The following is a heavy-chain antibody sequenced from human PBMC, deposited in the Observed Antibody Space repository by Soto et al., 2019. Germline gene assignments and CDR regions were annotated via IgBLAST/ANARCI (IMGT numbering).Heavy chain of an antibody. CDR2: IGAYNGNR. J-gene: IGHJ4*02. Sequence: ASVKVSCKASGYNFRNNGITWLRQAPGQGLEWMGWIGAYNGNRKYLQKLQGRVTMTTDTSTNTAYMELTSLKSDDTAVYYCARVIGVASMDHWGQGTQVTVSS. V-gene: IGHV1-18*01. CDR1: GYNFRNNG. CDR3: ARVIGVASMDH. D-gene: IGHD5-12*01.